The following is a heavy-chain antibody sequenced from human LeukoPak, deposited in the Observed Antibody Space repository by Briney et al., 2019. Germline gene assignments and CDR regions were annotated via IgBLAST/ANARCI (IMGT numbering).Heavy chain of an antibody. CDR3: AREVVGPALRLGFDY. D-gene: IGHD2-15*01. Sequence: SVKVSCKASGGTFSSYAISWVRQAPGQGLEWMGGIIPIFGTANYAQKFQGRVTITADESTSTAYMELSSLRSEDTAVYYCAREVVGPALRLGFDYWGQGTLVTVSS. V-gene: IGHV1-69*13. J-gene: IGHJ4*02. CDR2: IIPIFGTA. CDR1: GGTFSSYA.